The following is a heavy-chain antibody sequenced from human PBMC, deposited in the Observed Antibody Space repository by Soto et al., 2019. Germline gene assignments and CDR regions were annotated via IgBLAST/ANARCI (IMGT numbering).Heavy chain of an antibody. V-gene: IGHV3-23*01. CDR1: GFTFSNYA. CDR3: AKTYYYGSGSYPRFDP. Sequence: GGSLKLSCAASGFTFSNYAMSWVRQAPGKGLEWVSAISRTAGSTYYADSVKARFTISRDNSKNTVHLQMNSLRAEDTAVYYCAKTYYYGSGSYPRFDPWGQGTLVTVSS. J-gene: IGHJ5*02. D-gene: IGHD3-10*01. CDR2: ISRTAGST.